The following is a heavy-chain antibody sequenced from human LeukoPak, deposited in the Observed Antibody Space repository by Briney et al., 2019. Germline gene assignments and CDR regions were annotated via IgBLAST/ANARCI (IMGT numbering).Heavy chain of an antibody. Sequence: GGSLRLSCAASGFMFRSYWMSWVRQAPGKGLEWVANIKQDGSEKYYVDSVKGRFTISRDNAKNSLYLQMNSLRAEDTAVYYCARLKLLWSNYFDYWGQGTLVTVSS. J-gene: IGHJ4*02. CDR3: ARLKLLWSNYFDY. CDR2: IKQDGSEK. CDR1: GFMFRSYW. V-gene: IGHV3-7*01. D-gene: IGHD2-2*01.